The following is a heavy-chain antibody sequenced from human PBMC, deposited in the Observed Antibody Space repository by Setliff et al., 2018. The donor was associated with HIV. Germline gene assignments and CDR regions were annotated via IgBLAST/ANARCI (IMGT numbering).Heavy chain of an antibody. V-gene: IGHV4-39*01. CDR3: VRSYDISDHSRHWYF. Sequence: SETLSLTCTVSGGTINRSGYYWGWIRQPPGKGLEWIGSIYYSGSTYYNPSFNSRVTISVDTSKNQFSLKLYSGTAADTAMYYCVRSYDISDHSRHWYFWGQGTRVTVSS. J-gene: IGHJ4*02. CDR2: IYYSGST. D-gene: IGHD3-22*01. CDR1: GGTINRSGYY.